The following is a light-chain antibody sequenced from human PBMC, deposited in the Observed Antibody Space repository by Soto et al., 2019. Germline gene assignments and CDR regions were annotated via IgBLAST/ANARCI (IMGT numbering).Light chain of an antibody. CDR1: QAISNF. J-gene: IGKJ1*01. V-gene: IGKV1-27*01. CDR2: GAS. CDR3: QNYHSAPWT. Sequence: IQMTQSPSTLSASVGDRVTITCRASQAISNFLAWYQQKPGKVPKLLMYGASTLPSGVPSRFSGSGSGTDFTFTISSLQPEDVATYYCQNYHSAPWTFGQGTKVEIK.